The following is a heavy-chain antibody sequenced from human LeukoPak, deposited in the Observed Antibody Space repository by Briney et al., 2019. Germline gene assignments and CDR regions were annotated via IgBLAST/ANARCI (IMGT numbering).Heavy chain of an antibody. CDR3: ARVPQLGNPVHWYFDL. CDR2: IYYSGST. J-gene: IGHJ2*01. CDR1: GGSIRSYY. Sequence: SETLSLTCTVSGGSIRSYYWSWIRQPPGKGLEWIGYIYYSGSTNYNPSLKSRVTISVDTSKNQFSLKLSSVTAADTAGYYCARVPQLGNPVHWYFDLWGRGTLVTVSS. V-gene: IGHV4-59*01. D-gene: IGHD7-27*01.